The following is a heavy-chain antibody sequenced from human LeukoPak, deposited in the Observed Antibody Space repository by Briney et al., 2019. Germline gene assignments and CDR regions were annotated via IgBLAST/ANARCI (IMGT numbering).Heavy chain of an antibody. CDR3: ARDMIILQS. D-gene: IGHD3-16*01. Sequence: VGSLRLSCAVSGLTFSDAWMSWVRQAPGKGLEWVANIKQDGSEKYYVDSVKGRFTISRDNAKKSLYLQMNSLRAEDTAVYFCARDMIILQSWGQGTLVTVSS. CDR2: IKQDGSEK. CDR1: GLTFSDAW. J-gene: IGHJ5*02. V-gene: IGHV3-7*01.